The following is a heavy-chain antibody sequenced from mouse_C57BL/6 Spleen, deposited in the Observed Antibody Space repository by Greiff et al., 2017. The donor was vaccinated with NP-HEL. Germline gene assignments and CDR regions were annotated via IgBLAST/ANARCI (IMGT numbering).Heavy chain of an antibody. J-gene: IGHJ4*01. CDR1: GYAFSSYW. CDR2: IYPGDGDT. Sequence: VQLQQSGAELVKPGASVKISCKASGYAFSSYWMNWVKQRPGKGLEWIGQIYPGDGDTNYNGKFKGKATLTADKSSSTAYMQLSSLTSEDSAVYFCARGWPLGYAMDYWGQGTSVTVAS. D-gene: IGHD4-1*01. CDR3: ARGWPLGYAMDY. V-gene: IGHV1-80*01.